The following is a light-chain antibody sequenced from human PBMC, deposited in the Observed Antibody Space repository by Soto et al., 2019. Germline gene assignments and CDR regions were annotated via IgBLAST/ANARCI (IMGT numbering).Light chain of an antibody. Sequence: QSALTQPASVSGSPGQSITISCTGTSSDVGGYNYVSWYQQHPGKAPKLMIYEVSNRPSGVSNRFSGSKSGNTASLTISGRQAEDEADYYCSSYTSSSTLAFGTGTKRTVL. J-gene: IGLJ1*01. CDR2: EVS. CDR1: SSDVGGYNY. CDR3: SSYTSSSTLA. V-gene: IGLV2-14*01.